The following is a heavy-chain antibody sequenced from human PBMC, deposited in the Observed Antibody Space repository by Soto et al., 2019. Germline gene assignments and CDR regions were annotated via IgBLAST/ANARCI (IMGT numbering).Heavy chain of an antibody. Sequence: ASVKVSCKASGYTFTSYYMHWVRQAPGQGLEWMGIINPSGGSTSYAQKFQGRVTMTRDTSTSTVYMELSSLRSEDTAVYYCARALGRSSIAARRPKGYYYGMDVWGQGTTVTVSS. D-gene: IGHD6-6*01. V-gene: IGHV1-46*01. J-gene: IGHJ6*02. CDR2: INPSGGST. CDR1: GYTFTSYY. CDR3: ARALGRSSIAARRPKGYYYGMDV.